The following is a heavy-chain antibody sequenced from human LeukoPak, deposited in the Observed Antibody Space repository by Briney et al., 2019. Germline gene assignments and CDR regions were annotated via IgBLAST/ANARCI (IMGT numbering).Heavy chain of an antibody. J-gene: IGHJ3*02. CDR3: ARGVGGPGCGAFDI. CDR2: ISNDGNNK. Sequence: PGRSLRLSCAASGFIFSSYDMYWVRQAPGKGLEWVAVISNDGNNKQYADSVKGRFTISRDNSKNTLYLQMNSLRAEDTAVYYCARGVGGPGCGAFDIWGQGTMVTVSS. V-gene: IGHV3-33*05. D-gene: IGHD1-26*01. CDR1: GFIFSSYD.